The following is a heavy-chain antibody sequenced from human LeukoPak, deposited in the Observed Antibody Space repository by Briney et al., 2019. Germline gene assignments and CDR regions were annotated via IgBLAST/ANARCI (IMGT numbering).Heavy chain of an antibody. D-gene: IGHD4-17*01. V-gene: IGHV1-18*01. CDR2: ISAYNGNT. CDR3: ARGPTVTTNYYYYYMDV. J-gene: IGHJ6*03. CDR1: GYTFTSYG. Sequence: EASVKVSCKASGYTFTSYGISWVRQAPGQGLEWMGWISAYNGNTNYAQKLQGRVTMTTDTSTSTAYMELRSLRSDDTAVYYCARGPTVTTNYYYYYMDVWGKGTTVTVSS.